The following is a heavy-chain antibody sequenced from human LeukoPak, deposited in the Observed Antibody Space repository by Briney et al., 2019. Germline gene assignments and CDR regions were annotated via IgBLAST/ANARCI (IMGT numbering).Heavy chain of an antibody. CDR3: ATLHAYCSRDCPDY. V-gene: IGHV4-39*01. J-gene: IGHJ4*02. Sequence: KTSETLSLTCTVSGGSISSSSYYWGWIRQPPGKGLEWIGSIYYSGSTYYNPSFKSRVTISVDTSKNQFSLKLSSVTAADTAVYYCATLHAYCSRDCPDYWGQGTLVTVSS. CDR2: IYYSGST. CDR1: GGSISSSSYY. D-gene: IGHD2-21*02.